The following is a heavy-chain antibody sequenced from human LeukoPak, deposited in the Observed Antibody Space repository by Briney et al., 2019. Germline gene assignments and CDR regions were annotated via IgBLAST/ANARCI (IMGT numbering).Heavy chain of an antibody. D-gene: IGHD2-2*01. V-gene: IGHV1-69*04. CDR2: IIPILGIA. Sequence: ASVKVSCKASGGTFSSYAISWVRQAPGQGLEWMGRIIPILGIANYAQKFQGRVTITADKSTSTAYMELSSLRSEDTAVYYCARVMGVPAAGVSLLYRAYYGMDVWGQGTTVTVSS. CDR3: ARVMGVPAAGVSLLYRAYYGMDV. J-gene: IGHJ6*02. CDR1: GGTFSSYA.